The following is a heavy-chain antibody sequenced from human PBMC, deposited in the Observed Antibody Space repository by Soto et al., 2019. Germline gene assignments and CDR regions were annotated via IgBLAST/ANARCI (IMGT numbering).Heavy chain of an antibody. Sequence: GGSLRLSCAASGFTFSSYAMSWVRQAPGKGLEWVSAISGSGGSTYYADSVKGRFTISRDNSKSTLYLQMNSLRAEDTAVYYCAKGDSSSYYYYGMDVWGQGATVTVSS. V-gene: IGHV3-23*01. CDR2: ISGSGGST. CDR3: AKGDSSSYYYYGMDV. J-gene: IGHJ6*02. CDR1: GFTFSSYA. D-gene: IGHD6-6*01.